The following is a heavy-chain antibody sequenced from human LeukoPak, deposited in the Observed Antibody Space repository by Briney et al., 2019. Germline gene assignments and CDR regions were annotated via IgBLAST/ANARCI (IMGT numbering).Heavy chain of an antibody. CDR3: ARGLVALDY. D-gene: IGHD2-21*01. V-gene: IGHV4-59*11. CDR1: GGSISSHY. Sequence: PSETLSLTCAVSGGSISSHYWSWLRQPPGEGLEWIAYIHYTGRTNYNPSLKGRVTISVDTSNSQFSLNLNSVTAADTAVYYCARGLVALDYWGQGTLVTVSS. J-gene: IGHJ4*02. CDR2: IHYTGRT.